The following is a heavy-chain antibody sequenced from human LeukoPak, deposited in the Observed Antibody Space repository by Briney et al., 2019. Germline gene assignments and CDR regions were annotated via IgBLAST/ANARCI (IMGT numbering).Heavy chain of an antibody. D-gene: IGHD2-2*01. CDR3: ASHVVPGYCSSTSCYATYYFDY. V-gene: IGHV5-51*01. J-gene: IGHJ4*02. CDR1: GYSFTSYW. CDR2: IYPGYSDT. Sequence: GESLKISCKGSGYSFTSYWIGWVRQMPGKGREWRGIIYPGYSDTRYSPSVQGQVPISADKSISPAYLQWGSLKASHTAMYYCASHVVPGYCSSTSCYATYYFDYWGQGTLVTVSS.